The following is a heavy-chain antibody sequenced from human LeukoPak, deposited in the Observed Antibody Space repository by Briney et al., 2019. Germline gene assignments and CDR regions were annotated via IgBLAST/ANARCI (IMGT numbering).Heavy chain of an antibody. D-gene: IGHD4-11*01. J-gene: IGHJ4*02. CDR2: MNPNSGNT. CDR3: VRSPSNAWRSNDY. CDR1: GYTFTSYD. V-gene: IGHV1-8*01. Sequence: GASVTVSCKASGYTFTSYDINWVRQAPGQGLEWMGWMNPNSGNTGYAQKFQGRVTMTRSTSLSTAYMELSGLTSDDTAVYYCVRSPSNAWRSNDYWGQGTLVTVSS.